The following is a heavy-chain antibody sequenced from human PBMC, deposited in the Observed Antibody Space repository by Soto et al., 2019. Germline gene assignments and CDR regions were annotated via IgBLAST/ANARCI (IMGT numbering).Heavy chain of an antibody. Sequence: QVQLVQSGAEVMKPGSSVKVSCTASGGTFSRHAISWVRQAPGQGLEWMGGIIPIFGTANHAQKLQGRVTITADESTSTAYMELSSLRSEDTAVYYCARVYGGKLGGGAFDIWGQGTMVTVSS. CDR3: ARVYGGKLGGGAFDI. CDR1: GGTFSRHA. D-gene: IGHD7-27*01. V-gene: IGHV1-69*01. J-gene: IGHJ3*02. CDR2: IIPIFGTA.